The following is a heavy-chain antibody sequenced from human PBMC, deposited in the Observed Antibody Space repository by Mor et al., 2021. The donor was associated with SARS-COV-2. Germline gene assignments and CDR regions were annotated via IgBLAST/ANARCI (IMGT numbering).Heavy chain of an antibody. J-gene: IGHJ4*02. D-gene: IGHD4-17*01. CDR2: ISYDGNKD. V-gene: IGHV3-30*10. CDR3: TKEVDYGDYGFDS. Sequence: WVAIISYDGNKDYYTDSVEGRFTISRDNSKTTLYLQMHALTPEDTAMYYCTKEVDYGDYGFDSWGQGTLVTVS.